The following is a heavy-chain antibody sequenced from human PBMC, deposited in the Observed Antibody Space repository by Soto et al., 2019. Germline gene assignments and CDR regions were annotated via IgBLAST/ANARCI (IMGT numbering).Heavy chain of an antibody. J-gene: IGHJ3*02. V-gene: IGHV4-30-4*01. CDR2: IYYSGST. CDR3: AREVVVPATQGIDI. Sequence: TSETLSLTCTVSGGPISSGDYYWSWIRQPPGKGLEWIGYIYYSGSTYYNPSLKSRVSISVDTSKNQFSLKLSSVTAADTAVYCCAREVVVPATQGIDIWGQGTMVTVSS. CDR1: GGPISSGDYY. D-gene: IGHD2-15*01.